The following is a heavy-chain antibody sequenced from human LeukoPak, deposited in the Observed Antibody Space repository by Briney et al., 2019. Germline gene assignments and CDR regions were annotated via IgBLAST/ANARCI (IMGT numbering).Heavy chain of an antibody. J-gene: IGHJ4*02. D-gene: IGHD3-16*01. CDR3: AKDMGEGGTYYLDC. Sequence: GGSLRLSCTASGFTFSSYAMTWVRQAPGKGLEWVSGISGSGGRTYFADSVKGRFTISRDNSKNILYLQMNSLRIEGTAIYFCAKDMGEGGTYYLDCWGPGTLVTVSS. V-gene: IGHV3-23*01. CDR2: ISGSGGRT. CDR1: GFTFSSYA.